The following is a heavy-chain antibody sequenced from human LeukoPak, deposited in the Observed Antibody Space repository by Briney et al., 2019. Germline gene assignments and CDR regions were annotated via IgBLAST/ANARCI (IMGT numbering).Heavy chain of an antibody. Sequence: ASVKVSCKASGYTFTSYAMNWVRQAPGQGLEWMGWINTNTGNPTYAQGFTGRFVFSLDTSVSTAYLQISSLKAEDTAVYYCAGGNTAMVNYYYYYMDVWGKGTTVTVSS. CDR3: AGGNTAMVNYYYYYMDV. J-gene: IGHJ6*03. V-gene: IGHV7-4-1*02. CDR2: INTNTGNP. CDR1: GYTFTSYA. D-gene: IGHD5-18*01.